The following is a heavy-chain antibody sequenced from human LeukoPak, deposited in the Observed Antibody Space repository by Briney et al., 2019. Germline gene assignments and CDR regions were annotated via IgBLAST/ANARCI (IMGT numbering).Heavy chain of an antibody. CDR2: IIPIFGTA. D-gene: IGHD3-9*01. Sequence: GASVRVSCKASGGTFSSYAISWVRQAPGQGLEWMGGIIPIFGTANYAQKFQGRVTITADESTSTAYMELSSLRSEDTAVYYCARGSYPYYDILTGYTYFDYWGQGTLVTVSS. V-gene: IGHV1-69*13. J-gene: IGHJ4*02. CDR3: ARGSYPYYDILTGYTYFDY. CDR1: GGTFSSYA.